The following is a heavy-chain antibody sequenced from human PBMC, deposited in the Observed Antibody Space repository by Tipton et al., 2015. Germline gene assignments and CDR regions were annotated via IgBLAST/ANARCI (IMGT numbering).Heavy chain of an antibody. Sequence: TLSLTCTVSGGSVSGGTYYRSWIRQPPGRGLEWIGYIYYGGSTNYNPSLKSRVTISVDTSKNQFSPKLSSVTAADTALYYCARFNCGGDCYSYRGWFDPWGQGTLVTVSS. V-gene: IGHV4-61*01. J-gene: IGHJ5*02. CDR2: IYYGGST. D-gene: IGHD2-21*02. CDR3: ARFNCGGDCYSYRGWFDP. CDR1: GGSVSGGTYY.